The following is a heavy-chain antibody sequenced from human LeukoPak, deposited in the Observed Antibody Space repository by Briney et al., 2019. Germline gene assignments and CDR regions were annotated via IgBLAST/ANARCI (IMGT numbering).Heavy chain of an antibody. Sequence: PSEPLSLTCSVSGRPISNYFWTWLRQPPGKGLERIAYIYSSGSTYYTPALKSRVTISVDTSKNRFSLKLSTVTAADTAVYYCARRPTGDPKFDYWGQGTLVTVSS. CDR3: ARRPTGDPKFDY. D-gene: IGHD7-27*01. CDR2: IYSSGST. CDR1: GRPISNYF. V-gene: IGHV4-59*08. J-gene: IGHJ4*02.